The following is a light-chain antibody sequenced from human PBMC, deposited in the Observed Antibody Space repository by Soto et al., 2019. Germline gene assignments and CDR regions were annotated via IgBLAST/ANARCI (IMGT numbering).Light chain of an antibody. J-gene: IGLJ1*01. V-gene: IGLV2-11*01. Sequence: QSALTQPRSVSGSPGQSLTISCTGTSSDVGGYDYVSWYQQHPGKAPKLIIYDVSKRPSGVPDRFSGSKSGNTASLTISGLQADDEAGYYCRSFAVRPHVFGTGTNVTVL. CDR2: DVS. CDR3: RSFAVRPHV. CDR1: SSDVGGYDY.